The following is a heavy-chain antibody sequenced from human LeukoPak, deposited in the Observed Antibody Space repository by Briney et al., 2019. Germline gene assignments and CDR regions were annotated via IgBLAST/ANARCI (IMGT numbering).Heavy chain of an antibody. D-gene: IGHD2-15*01. V-gene: IGHV4-39*01. CDR3: AMDCSGGSCFDP. CDR2: IYYSGST. Sequence: SETLSLTCTVSGGSISSSSYYWGWIRQPPGKGLEWIGSIYYSGSTYYNPSLKCRVTISVDTSKNQFSLKLSSVTAADTAVYYCAMDCSGGSCFDPWGQGTLVTVST. CDR1: GGSISSSSYY. J-gene: IGHJ5*02.